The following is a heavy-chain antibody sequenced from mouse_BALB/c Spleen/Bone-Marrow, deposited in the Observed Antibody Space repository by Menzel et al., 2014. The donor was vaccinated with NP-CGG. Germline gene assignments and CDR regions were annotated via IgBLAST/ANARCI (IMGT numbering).Heavy chain of an antibody. V-gene: IGHV2-9*02. J-gene: IGHJ4*01. D-gene: IGHD3-2*02. Sequence: VNVVESGPGLVAPSQSLSITCTVSGFSLXNYGVHWVRQPPGKGLEWLGVIWAGGSTNYNSALMSRLSIGKDNSKSQVFLKMNSLQTDDTAMYYCARVTSSAVGAMDYWGQGTSVTVSS. CDR2: IWAGGST. CDR1: GFSLXNYG. CDR3: ARVTSSAVGAMDY.